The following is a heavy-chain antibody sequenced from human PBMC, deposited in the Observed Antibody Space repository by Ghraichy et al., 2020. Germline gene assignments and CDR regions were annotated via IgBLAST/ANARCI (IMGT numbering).Heavy chain of an antibody. CDR3: ARVSRYCSGGSCYPPRHFDY. Sequence: SETLSLTCTVSGGSIISGGYYWSWIRQHPGKGLEWIGYIYYSGSTYYNPSLKSRVTISVDTSKNQFSLKLSSVTAADTAVYYCARVSRYCSGGSCYPPRHFDYWGQGTLVTVSS. CDR1: GGSIISGGYY. J-gene: IGHJ4*02. V-gene: IGHV4-31*03. CDR2: IYYSGST. D-gene: IGHD2-15*01.